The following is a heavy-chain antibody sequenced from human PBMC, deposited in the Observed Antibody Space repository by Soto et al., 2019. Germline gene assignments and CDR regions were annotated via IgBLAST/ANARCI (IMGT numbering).Heavy chain of an antibody. Sequence: SETLSLTCAVSGHSISSGYYWGWIRQPPGKGLEWIGSIYHSGSTYYNPSLKSRVTISVDTSKNQFSLKLSSVTAADTAVYYCARDAGYGDYAYWGQGTLVTVSS. V-gene: IGHV4-38-2*02. CDR3: ARDAGYGDYAY. CDR2: IYHSGST. CDR1: GHSISSGYY. D-gene: IGHD4-17*01. J-gene: IGHJ4*02.